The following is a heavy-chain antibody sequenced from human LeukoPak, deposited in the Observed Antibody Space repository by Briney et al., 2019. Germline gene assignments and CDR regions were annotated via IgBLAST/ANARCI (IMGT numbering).Heavy chain of an antibody. CDR3: AKDLSGSYHFDY. CDR2: IRYDGSTK. J-gene: IGHJ4*02. Sequence: GGSLRLSCAASGFTFSSSGMHWVRQAPGKGLEWVAFIRYDGSTKNYGDSVKGRFTISRDDSKNTLYLQMNSLRAEDTAVYYCAKDLSGSYHFDYWGQGTLVTVS. D-gene: IGHD1-26*01. CDR1: GFTFSSSG. V-gene: IGHV3-30*02.